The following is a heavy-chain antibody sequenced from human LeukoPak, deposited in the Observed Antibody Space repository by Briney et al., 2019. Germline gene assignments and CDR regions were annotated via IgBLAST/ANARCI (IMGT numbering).Heavy chain of an antibody. J-gene: IGHJ4*02. CDR3: ARAPMITFGGVIVPFDY. CDR1: GYTFTSYG. V-gene: IGHV1-18*01. D-gene: IGHD3-16*02. Sequence: ASVKVSCKASGYTFTSYGISCVRQAPGQGLEWMGWISAYNGNTNYAQKLQGRVTMTTDTSTSTAYMDLRSLRSDDTAVYYCARAPMITFGGVIVPFDYWGQGTLVTVSS. CDR2: ISAYNGNT.